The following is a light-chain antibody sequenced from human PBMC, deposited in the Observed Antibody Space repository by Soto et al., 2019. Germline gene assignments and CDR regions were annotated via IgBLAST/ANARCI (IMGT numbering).Light chain of an antibody. CDR1: QDISNY. V-gene: IGKV1-39*01. Sequence: DIQMTQSPSSLSASVVDRVTITCPASQDISNYLNWYQQKPGKAPKLLIYAASSLQSGVPSRFSGSGSGTDFTLTISSLQPEDFATYYCQQSYSTPFTFGQGTRLEIK. CDR2: AAS. CDR3: QQSYSTPFT. J-gene: IGKJ5*01.